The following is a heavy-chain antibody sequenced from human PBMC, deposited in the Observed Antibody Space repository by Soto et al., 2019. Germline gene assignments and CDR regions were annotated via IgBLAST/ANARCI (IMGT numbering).Heavy chain of an antibody. D-gene: IGHD6-13*01. V-gene: IGHV3-33*01. J-gene: IGHJ4*02. Sequence: GGSLRLSCAASGFTFSSYGMHWVRQAPGKGLEWVAVIWYDGSNKYYADSVKGRFTISRDNSKNTLYLQMNSLRAEDTAVYYCASAQGSSWYGPGDYWGQGTLVTVSS. CDR2: IWYDGSNK. CDR3: ASAQGSSWYGPGDY. CDR1: GFTFSSYG.